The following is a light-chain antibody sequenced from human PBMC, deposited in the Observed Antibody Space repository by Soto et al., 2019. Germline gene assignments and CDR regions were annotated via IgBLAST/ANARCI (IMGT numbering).Light chain of an antibody. CDR2: GAS. V-gene: IGKV3-20*01. J-gene: IGKJ5*01. Sequence: IVLTQSPPTLSLYSGDRATLSFGASQTVRNNYLAWYQQKPGQAPRLLIYGASNRATDIPDRFSGRGSGTDFTLTISRLEPEDFAVYYCQQYCSSPPSSTFGQGTRLEIK. CDR3: QQYCSSPPSST. CDR1: QTVRNNY.